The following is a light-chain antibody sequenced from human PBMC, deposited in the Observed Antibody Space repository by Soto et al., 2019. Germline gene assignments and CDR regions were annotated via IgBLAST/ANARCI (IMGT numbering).Light chain of an antibody. V-gene: IGKV1-27*01. CDR3: QKYNSARRT. CDR1: QGISNY. CDR2: AAS. Sequence: DIQMTQSPSSLSASVGDRVTITCRASQGISNYLAWYQQKPGKVPKLLIYAASTLQSGVPSRFSGSGSGTDFTPTISSLQPEDVATYYCQKYNSARRTFGQGTKVEIK. J-gene: IGKJ1*01.